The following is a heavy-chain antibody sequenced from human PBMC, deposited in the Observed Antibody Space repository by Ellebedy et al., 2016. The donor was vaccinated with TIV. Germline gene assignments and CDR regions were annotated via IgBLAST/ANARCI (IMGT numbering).Heavy chain of an antibody. CDR3: ARVPYGSGSYYYYYGMDV. Sequence: ASVKVSXKASGYTFTGYYMHWVRQAPGQGLEWMGWINPNSGGTNYAQKFQGRVTMTRDTSISTAYMELSRLRSDDTAVYYCARVPYGSGSYYYYYGMDVWGQGTTVTVPS. CDR2: INPNSGGT. V-gene: IGHV1-2*02. J-gene: IGHJ6*02. D-gene: IGHD3-10*01. CDR1: GYTFTGYY.